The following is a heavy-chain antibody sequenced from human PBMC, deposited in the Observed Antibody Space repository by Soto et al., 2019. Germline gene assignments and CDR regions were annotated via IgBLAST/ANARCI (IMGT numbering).Heavy chain of an antibody. CDR1: GGSISSSSYY. CDR3: ARLPLKVSRSYEVA. Sequence: QLQLQESGPGLVKPSETLSLTCTVSGGSISSSSYYWGWIRQPPGKGLEWIGGIYYSGSTYYNPSLKSRVTISVDTSKNQFSLKLRSVTAADTAVYYCARLPLKVSRSYEVAWGQGTLVTVSS. D-gene: IGHD5-18*01. CDR2: IYYSGST. J-gene: IGHJ4*02. V-gene: IGHV4-39*01.